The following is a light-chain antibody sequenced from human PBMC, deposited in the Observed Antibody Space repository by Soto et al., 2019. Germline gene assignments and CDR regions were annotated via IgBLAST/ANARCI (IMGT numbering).Light chain of an antibody. CDR3: QHCDSFPLT. Sequence: DIEMTQSPSNLSASIGDSVTITCQASQDIRKYLNWYQQRPGKAPKLLIYDASYLETGVPFRFSGRGSGTIFTFTITGLQPEDVGTYYCQHCDSFPLTFGPGTTV. J-gene: IGKJ3*01. CDR1: QDIRKY. V-gene: IGKV1-33*01. CDR2: DAS.